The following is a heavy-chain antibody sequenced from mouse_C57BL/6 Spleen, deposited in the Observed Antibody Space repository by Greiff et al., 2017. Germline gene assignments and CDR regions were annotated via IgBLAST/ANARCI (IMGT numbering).Heavy chain of an antibody. Sequence: QVQLQQPGAELVRPGTSVKLSCKASGYTFTSYWMHWVKQRPGQGLEWIGVIDPSDSYTTYNQKFKGKATLTVDTSSSTAYMTLSSLTSEDSAVYYWATAQATSPEYYYAMDYWGQGTSVTVSS. J-gene: IGHJ4*01. V-gene: IGHV1-59*01. CDR1: GYTFTSYW. CDR2: IDPSDSYT. D-gene: IGHD3-2*02. CDR3: ATAQATSPEYYYAMDY.